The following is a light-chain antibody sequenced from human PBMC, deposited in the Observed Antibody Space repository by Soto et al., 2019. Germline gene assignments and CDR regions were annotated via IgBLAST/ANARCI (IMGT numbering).Light chain of an antibody. Sequence: QSALTQPASVSGSPGQSITISCTGTSSDVGGYNYVSWYQQHPGKAPKLMIYEVSNRPSGVSNRFSGSKSRNTSSLTISGLEAEGEADYYCSSYTRSSTRVFGGGTKVTVL. CDR3: SSYTRSSTRV. CDR2: EVS. CDR1: SSDVGGYNY. V-gene: IGLV2-14*01. J-gene: IGLJ3*02.